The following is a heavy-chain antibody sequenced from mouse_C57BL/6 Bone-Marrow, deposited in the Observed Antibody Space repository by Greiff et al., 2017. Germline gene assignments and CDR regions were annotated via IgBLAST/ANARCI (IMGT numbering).Heavy chain of an antibody. D-gene: IGHD2-1*01. CDR1: GFTFSSYA. J-gene: IGHJ1*03. Sequence: EVHLVESGGGLVKPGGSLKLSCAASGFTFSSYAMSWVRQTPEKRLEWVATISDGGSYTYYPDNVKGRFTISRDNAKNHLYLQMSHLKSEDTAMYYCARGYGNYWYFDVWGTGTTVTVSS. CDR2: ISDGGSYT. V-gene: IGHV5-4*01. CDR3: ARGYGNYWYFDV.